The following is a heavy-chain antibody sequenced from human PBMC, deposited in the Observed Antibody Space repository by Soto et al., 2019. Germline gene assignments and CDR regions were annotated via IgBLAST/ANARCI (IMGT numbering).Heavy chain of an antibody. CDR2: ISGSPGRTAGST. V-gene: IGHV3-23*01. CDR3: ATRFTVVVVPSAPFDY. CDR1: GFTFSSYA. J-gene: IGHJ4*01. Sequence: PGGSLRLSCAASGFTFSSYAMSWVRQAPGKGLEWVASISGSPGRTAGSTYYADSVKGRFTISRDDSESTLYLQMNSLRAEDTAVYYCATRFTVVVVPSAPFDYWGHGTLVTVSS. D-gene: IGHD2-2*01.